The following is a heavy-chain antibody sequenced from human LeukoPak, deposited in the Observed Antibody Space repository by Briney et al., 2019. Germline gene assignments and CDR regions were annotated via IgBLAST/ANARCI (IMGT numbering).Heavy chain of an antibody. Sequence: SGGSLRLSCAASGFTFSSYWMSWVRQAPGKGLEWVANIKQDGSEKYHVDSVKGRFTISRDNAKNSLYLQMNSLRAEDTAVYYCAGRQNIVVVPAWGQGTLVTVSS. J-gene: IGHJ4*02. CDR2: IKQDGSEK. V-gene: IGHV3-7*01. CDR3: AGRQNIVVVPA. CDR1: GFTFSSYW. D-gene: IGHD2-2*01.